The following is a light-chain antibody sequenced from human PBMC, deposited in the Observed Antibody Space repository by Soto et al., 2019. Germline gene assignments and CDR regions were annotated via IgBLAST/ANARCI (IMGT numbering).Light chain of an antibody. CDR3: CSSASGHTYV. CDR1: SSDVGGYNF. CDR2: DVT. Sequence: QSVLTQPRSVSGSHGQSVTISCTGTSSDVGGYNFVSWYQQHPAKAPKLMIYDVTKRPSGVPDRFSGSKSGNTASLTISGLQAEDEADYYCCSSASGHTYVFGNGTKGTVL. J-gene: IGLJ1*01. V-gene: IGLV2-11*01.